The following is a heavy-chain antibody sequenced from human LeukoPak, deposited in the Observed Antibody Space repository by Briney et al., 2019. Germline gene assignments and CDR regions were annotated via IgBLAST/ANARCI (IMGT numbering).Heavy chain of an antibody. CDR2: IYPGDSDT. CDR3: AAKIGYCSSTSCHPGGMDV. J-gene: IGHJ6*02. Sequence: GESLKISCKGSGYSFTSYWIGWVRQMPGKGLEWMGIIYPGDSDTRYSPSFQGQVTISADKSISTAYLQWSSLKASDTAMYYCAAKIGYCSSTSCHPGGMDVWGQGTRVTVSS. CDR1: GYSFTSYW. V-gene: IGHV5-51*01. D-gene: IGHD2-2*01.